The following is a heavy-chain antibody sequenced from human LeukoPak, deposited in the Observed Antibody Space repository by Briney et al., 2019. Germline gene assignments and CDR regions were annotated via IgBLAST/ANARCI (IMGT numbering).Heavy chain of an antibody. CDR1: GGTFSSYA. Sequence: SVKVSCKASGGTFSSYAISWVRQAPGQGLEWMGGIIPIFGTANYAQKFQGRVTITADESTSTAYMELSSLRSEDTAVYYCARREMEYSSSWYDAFDIWGQGTMVTVSS. CDR3: ARREMEYSSSWYDAFDI. D-gene: IGHD6-13*01. J-gene: IGHJ3*02. V-gene: IGHV1-69*13. CDR2: IIPIFGTA.